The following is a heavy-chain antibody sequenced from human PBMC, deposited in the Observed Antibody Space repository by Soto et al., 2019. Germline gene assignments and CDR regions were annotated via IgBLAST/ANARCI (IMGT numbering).Heavy chain of an antibody. CDR3: ARDAYGSGSYLGYFDY. J-gene: IGHJ4*02. CDR1: GFTFSSYA. Sequence: QVQLVESGGGVVQPGRSLRLSCAASGFTFSSYAMHWVRQAPGKGLEWVAVISYDGSNKYYADSVKGRFTISRDNSKNTLYLQMNSLRAEDTAVYYCARDAYGSGSYLGYFDYWGQGTLVTVSS. D-gene: IGHD3-10*01. V-gene: IGHV3-30-3*01. CDR2: ISYDGSNK.